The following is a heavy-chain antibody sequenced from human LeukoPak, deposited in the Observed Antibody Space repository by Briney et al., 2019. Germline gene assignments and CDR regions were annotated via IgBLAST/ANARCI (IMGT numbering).Heavy chain of an antibody. CDR2: IHYSGST. V-gene: IGHV4-59*01. Sequence: PSETLSLTCTVSGGSISSYYWSWIRRPPGKGLEWIGYIHYSGSTNYNPSLKSRVTISVDTSKNQVSLKLSSVTAADTAVYYCARAGYTYADYWGQGTLVTVSS. J-gene: IGHJ4*02. CDR3: ARAGYTYADY. D-gene: IGHD5-18*01. CDR1: GGSISSYY.